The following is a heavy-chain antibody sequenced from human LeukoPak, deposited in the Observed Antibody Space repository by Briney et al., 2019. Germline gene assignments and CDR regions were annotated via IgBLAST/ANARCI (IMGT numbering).Heavy chain of an antibody. J-gene: IGHJ4*02. D-gene: IGHD3-10*01. CDR3: ARGRITMVRGTKPRKCYYFDY. CDR2: INTYIGNT. V-gene: IGHV1-8*01. Sequence: ASVKVSCKASGYTFTSHGFSWVRQAPGQGLEWMGWINTYIGNTNYAQKFQGRVTMTRNTSISTAYMELSSLRSEDTAVYYCARGRITMVRGTKPRKCYYFDYWGQGTLVTVSS. CDR1: GYTFTSHG.